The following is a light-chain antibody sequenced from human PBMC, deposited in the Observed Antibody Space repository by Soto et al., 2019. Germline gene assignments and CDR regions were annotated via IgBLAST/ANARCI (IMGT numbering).Light chain of an antibody. CDR2: DVS. Sequence: QSALTQPRSVSGSPGQSVTISCTGTSSDVGGYNYVSWYQQHPGKAPKLMIYDVSKRPSGVPDRFSGSKSGNTASLTISGLQAEDEADYYCWPYAGSYTYVVFGGGGKVTVL. CDR1: SSDVGGYNY. V-gene: IGLV2-11*01. J-gene: IGLJ2*01. CDR3: WPYAGSYTYVV.